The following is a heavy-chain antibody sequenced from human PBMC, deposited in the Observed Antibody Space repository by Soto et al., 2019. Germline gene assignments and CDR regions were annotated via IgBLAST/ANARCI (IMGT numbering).Heavy chain of an antibody. CDR1: GFTFSNYG. J-gene: IGHJ4*02. V-gene: IGHV3-21*01. CDR3: ARELDGTSQIDD. D-gene: IGHD2-2*01. CDR2: ISSSSSNI. Sequence: EVQLVESGGGLDKPGGSLRLSCAASGFTFSNYGMNWVRQAPGKGLERVSSISSSSSNIYYGDSVKDRFTISRDNAKSSLYLQMNSLRDEDSAMYYCARELDGTSQIDDWGQGTLVTVSS.